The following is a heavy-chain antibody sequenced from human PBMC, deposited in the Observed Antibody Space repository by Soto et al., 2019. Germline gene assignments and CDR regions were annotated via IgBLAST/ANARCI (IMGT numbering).Heavy chain of an antibody. Sequence: PSETLSLTCTVSGGSLSSYYWTWIRQSPGKGLEWICYVYFSGNTNYNPSLKSRVTISIDTSNNQFSLRLASVTETDTSFYYCGSVRPSGYVLSWGPGTLVTVSS. D-gene: IGHD6-25*01. J-gene: IGHJ5*02. CDR1: GGSLSSYY. CDR3: GSVRPSGYVLS. V-gene: IGHV4-59*08. CDR2: VYFSGNT.